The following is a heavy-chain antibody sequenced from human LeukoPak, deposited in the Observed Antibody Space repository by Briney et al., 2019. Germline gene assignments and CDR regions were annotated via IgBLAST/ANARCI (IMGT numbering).Heavy chain of an antibody. Sequence: SETLSLTCTVSGGSISSYYWRWVRQPPGKGLEWIGYIYYSGSTNYNPSLKSRVTISVDTSKNQFSLKLSSVTAADTAVYYCARASLYYDILTGYSTDAFDIWGQGTMVTVSS. J-gene: IGHJ3*02. CDR2: IYYSGST. D-gene: IGHD3-9*01. CDR3: ARASLYYDILTGYSTDAFDI. CDR1: GGSISSYY. V-gene: IGHV4-59*01.